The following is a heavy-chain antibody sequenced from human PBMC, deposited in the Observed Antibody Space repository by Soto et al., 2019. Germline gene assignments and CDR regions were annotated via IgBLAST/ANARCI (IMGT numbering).Heavy chain of an antibody. Sequence: LVESGGGLVQPGGSLRLSCAASGFTVSNNYMSWVHQAPGKGLEWVSLIYSGGSTHYADSVKGRFTTSRDNSKNTLYLQMSSLRVEDTAVYYCAGYSHKGDWGQATLVTVSS. CDR1: GFTVSNNY. V-gene: IGHV3-66*01. D-gene: IGHD1-26*01. CDR3: AGYSHKGD. J-gene: IGHJ4*02. CDR2: IYSGGST.